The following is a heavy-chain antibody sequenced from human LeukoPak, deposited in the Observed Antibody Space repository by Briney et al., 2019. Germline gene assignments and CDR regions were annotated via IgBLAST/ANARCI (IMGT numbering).Heavy chain of an antibody. CDR2: IIPIFGTA. CDR1: GYTFITHG. D-gene: IGHD6-13*01. J-gene: IGHJ5*02. CDR3: ARVFGGIAGNWFDP. V-gene: IGHV1-69*13. Sequence: GASVKVSCKASGYTFITHGITWVRQAPGQGLEWMGGIIPIFGTANYAQKFQGRVTITADESTSTAYMELSSLRSEDTAVYYCARVFGGIAGNWFDPWGQGTLVTVSS.